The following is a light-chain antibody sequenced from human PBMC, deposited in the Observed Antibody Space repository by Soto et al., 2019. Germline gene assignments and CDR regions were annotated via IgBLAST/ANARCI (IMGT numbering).Light chain of an antibody. Sequence: QSVLTQPASVSGSPGQSITISCTESSSDVGGFSFVSWYQQYPGKAPQLIIYDVSNRPSGVSNRFSGSKSGNTASLTISGLQAEDEADYYCTSYRSSSTLGVFGTGTKVTVL. CDR2: DVS. CDR3: TSYRSSSTLGV. J-gene: IGLJ1*01. CDR1: SSDVGGFSF. V-gene: IGLV2-14*01.